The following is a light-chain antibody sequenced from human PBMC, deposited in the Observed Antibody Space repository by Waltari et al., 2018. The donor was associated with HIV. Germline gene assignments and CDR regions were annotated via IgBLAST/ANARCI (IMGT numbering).Light chain of an antibody. CDR1: RDISND. CDR2: AAS. Sequence: DIQMSPAPSSLSASVGDRVTITCRASRDISNDLAWYQQKSGEVPKLLMYAASALRSGVPSRFRGSGSGTDVTLTINGLQPEDVGSYYCQNYDSVPVAFGQGTRLEI. V-gene: IGKV1-27*01. CDR3: QNYDSVPVA. J-gene: IGKJ5*01.